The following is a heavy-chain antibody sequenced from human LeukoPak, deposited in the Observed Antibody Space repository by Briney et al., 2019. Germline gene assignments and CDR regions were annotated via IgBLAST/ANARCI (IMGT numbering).Heavy chain of an antibody. CDR1: GYTVTSYG. D-gene: IGHD1-26*01. CDR2: ISAYNGNT. J-gene: IGHJ4*02. Sequence: GASVKVSFKASGYTVTSYGISWGRQAPGQGREWLGWISAYNGNTNYAQKPQARVTMTTDTSMSTAYMELRSLRSDDTAVYYCARDSGSYYEHWGQGTLVTVSS. V-gene: IGHV1-18*01. CDR3: ARDSGSYYEH.